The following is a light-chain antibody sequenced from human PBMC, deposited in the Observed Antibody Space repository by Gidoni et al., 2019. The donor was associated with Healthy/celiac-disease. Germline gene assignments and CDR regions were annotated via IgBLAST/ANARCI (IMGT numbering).Light chain of an antibody. CDR2: EVS. Sequence: QSALPQPASVSGSPGQSITISCTGTSSDVGGYNYVSWYQQHPGKAPKLMIYEVSTRPSGVSNRFSGSKSGNTASLTISGLQAEDEADYYCSSYTSSSTLEFGGGTKLTVL. V-gene: IGLV2-14*01. CDR3: SSYTSSSTLE. CDR1: SSDVGGYNY. J-gene: IGLJ3*02.